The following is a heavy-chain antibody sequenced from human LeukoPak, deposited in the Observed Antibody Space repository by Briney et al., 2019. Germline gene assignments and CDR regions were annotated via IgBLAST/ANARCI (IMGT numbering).Heavy chain of an antibody. J-gene: IGHJ6*02. Sequence: SETLSLTCTVSGCFISSYYWSWIRQPPGKGLEWIGYIYYSGSTNYNPSLKSRVTISVDTSKNQFSLKRSSVTAADTAVYYCARRVAGGIYGMDVWGQGTTVTVSS. CDR3: ARRVAGGIYGMDV. CDR2: IYYSGST. D-gene: IGHD6-19*01. V-gene: IGHV4-59*08. CDR1: GCFISSYY.